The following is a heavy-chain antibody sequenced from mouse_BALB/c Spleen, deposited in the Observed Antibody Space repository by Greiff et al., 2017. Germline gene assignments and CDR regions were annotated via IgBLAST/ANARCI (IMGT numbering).Heavy chain of an antibody. CDR3: ARSGDYGNSLFAY. V-gene: IGHV3-2*02. CDR1: GYSITSDYA. J-gene: IGHJ3*01. Sequence: EVKLQESGPGLVKPSQSLSLTCTVTGYSITSDYAWNWIRQFPGNKLEWMGYISYSGSTSYNPSLKSRISITRDTSKNQFFLQLNSVTTEDTATYYCARSGDYGNSLFAYWGQGTLVTVSA. CDR2: ISYSGST. D-gene: IGHD2-1*01.